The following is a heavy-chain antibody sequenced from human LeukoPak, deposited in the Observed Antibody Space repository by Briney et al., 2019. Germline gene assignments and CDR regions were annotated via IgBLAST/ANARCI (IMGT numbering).Heavy chain of an antibody. D-gene: IGHD1-26*01. J-gene: IGHJ5*02. CDR1: GDSISSNY. CDR2: IYSSGST. Sequence: SETLSLTCTVSGDSISSNYWTWIRLPAGKGLEWIGRIYSSGSTNYNPSLNSRVTMSVDTCKNQFSLKLISVNAAETAVYYCAKYSGGSYYNWLDPWGQGTLVTVSS. CDR3: AKYSGGSYYNWLDP. V-gene: IGHV4-4*07.